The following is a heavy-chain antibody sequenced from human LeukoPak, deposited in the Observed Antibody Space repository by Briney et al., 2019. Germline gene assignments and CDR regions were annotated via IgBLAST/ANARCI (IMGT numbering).Heavy chain of an antibody. J-gene: IGHJ4*02. CDR1: GFTFNNAW. CDR2: IKSKADGETT. V-gene: IGHV3-15*01. D-gene: IGHD1-26*01. CDR3: TTEHTLGKVGAIDY. Sequence: GGSLRLSCAASGFTFNNAWMSWVRQAPGKGLEWVGRIKSKADGETTDYAAPVKDRFTISRDDSKNTLYLQMNSLKTDDTAVYYCTTEHTLGKVGAIDYWGQGTLVTVSS.